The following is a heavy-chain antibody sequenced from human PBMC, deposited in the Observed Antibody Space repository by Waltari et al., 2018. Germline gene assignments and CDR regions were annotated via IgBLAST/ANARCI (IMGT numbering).Heavy chain of an antibody. Sequence: QVQLQESGPGLVKPSETLSLTCTVSGGSISSYYWSWIRQPAGKGLEWIGRIYTSGSTYYNPSLKSRVTISVDTSKNQFSLKLSSVTAADTAVYYCARNPRYYYDSSGFNFDYWGQGTLVTVSS. CDR2: IYTSGST. CDR3: ARNPRYYYDSSGFNFDY. V-gene: IGHV4-4*07. J-gene: IGHJ4*02. D-gene: IGHD3-22*01. CDR1: GGSISSYY.